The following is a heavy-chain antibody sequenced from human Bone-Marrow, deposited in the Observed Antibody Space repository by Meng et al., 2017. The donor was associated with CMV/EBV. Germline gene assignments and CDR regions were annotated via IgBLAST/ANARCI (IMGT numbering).Heavy chain of an antibody. Sequence: GGSLRLSCAASGFTFSGSAMHWVRQASGKGLEWVGRIRSKANSYATAYAASVKGRFTISRDDSKNTAYLQMNSLKTEDTAVYYCTSFSKGYYDSSGYWYFDLWGRGTLVTVSS. D-gene: IGHD3-22*01. V-gene: IGHV3-73*01. CDR3: TSFSKGYYDSSGYWYFDL. J-gene: IGHJ2*01. CDR2: IRSKANSYAT. CDR1: GFTFSGSA.